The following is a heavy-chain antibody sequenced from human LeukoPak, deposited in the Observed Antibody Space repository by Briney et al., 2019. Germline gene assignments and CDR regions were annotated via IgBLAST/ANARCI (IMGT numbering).Heavy chain of an antibody. Sequence: GGSLRLSCAASGFTFNSYWVHWVRQAPGKGLVWVSRVDTYGSDTYYADSVRGRFTISRDNAKNTLYLQMNSLRAEDTAVYYCARGYFYGMDVWGQGTTVTVSS. V-gene: IGHV3-74*01. CDR3: ARGYFYGMDV. CDR1: GFTFNSYW. J-gene: IGHJ6*02. CDR2: VDTYGSDT.